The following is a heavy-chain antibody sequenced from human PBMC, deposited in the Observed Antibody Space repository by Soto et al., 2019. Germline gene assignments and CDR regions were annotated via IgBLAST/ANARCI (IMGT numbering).Heavy chain of an antibody. V-gene: IGHV1-18*04. CDR1: GYTFTSYG. CDR2: ISAYNGNT. CDR3: AREKANEIYYYYGMDV. Sequence: ASVKVSCKASGYTFTSYGISCVPQAPGQGLEWMGWISAYNGNTNYAQKLQGRVTMTTDTSTSTAYMELRSLRSDDTAVYYCAREKANEIYYYYGMDVWGQGTTVTVSS. D-gene: IGHD1-1*01. J-gene: IGHJ6*02.